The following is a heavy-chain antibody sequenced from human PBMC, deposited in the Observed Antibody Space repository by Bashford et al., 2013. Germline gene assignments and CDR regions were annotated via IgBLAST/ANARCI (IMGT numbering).Heavy chain of an antibody. J-gene: IGHJ4*02. Sequence: WVRQAPGQGLEWMGCINPSSGVTRYAQRIQGRVTMTRDTSISTAYMELSRLRSDDTAVYYCAREETGGLDYWGQGTLVTVSS. CDR2: INPSSGVT. CDR3: AREETGGLDY. D-gene: IGHD3-10*01. V-gene: IGHV1-2*02.